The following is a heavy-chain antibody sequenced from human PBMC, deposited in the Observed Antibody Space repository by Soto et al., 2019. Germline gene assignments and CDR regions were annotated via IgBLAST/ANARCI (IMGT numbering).Heavy chain of an antibody. V-gene: IGHV4-4*02. D-gene: IGHD6-6*01. CDR3: ARQLGVAARWAGYYYGMDV. CDR2: IYHSGST. Sequence: SETLSLTCAVSGGSISGSNWWSWVRQPPGKGLEWIGEIYHSGSTNYNPSLKSRVTISVDKSKNQFSLKLSSVTAADMAVYYCARQLGVAARWAGYYYGMDVWGQGTTVTVSS. CDR1: GGSISGSNW. J-gene: IGHJ6*02.